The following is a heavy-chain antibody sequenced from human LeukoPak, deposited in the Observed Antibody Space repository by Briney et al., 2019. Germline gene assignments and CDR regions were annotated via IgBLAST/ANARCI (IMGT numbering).Heavy chain of an antibody. CDR1: GYSFTSYW. V-gene: IGHV5-51*01. Sequence: GESLKISCKGSGYSFTSYWIGWVRQMPGKGLEWMGIIYPGDSETRYSPSFQGQVTISTDNSISTVYLQLSSLKASDTAMYYCARPHTPYIDIIGGFDFWGQGTPVTVSS. J-gene: IGHJ4*02. CDR2: IYPGDSET. D-gene: IGHD2-15*01. CDR3: ARPHTPYIDIIGGFDF.